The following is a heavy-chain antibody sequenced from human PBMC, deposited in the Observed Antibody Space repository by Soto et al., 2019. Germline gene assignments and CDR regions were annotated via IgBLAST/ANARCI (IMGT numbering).Heavy chain of an antibody. D-gene: IGHD5-12*01. CDR3: AKVGQLDITTGHAYFDH. CDR2: ISWDGEST. CDR1: GYAFEDYA. J-gene: IGHJ4*02. Sequence: GGSLRLSCATSGYAFEDYAMHWVRQVSGKGLEWVSLISWDGESTYYADPVKGRFTVSRDNSEKSLYLQMNSVRVDDTALYYCAKVGQLDITTGHAYFDHWGQGTLVTVSS. V-gene: IGHV3-43D*04.